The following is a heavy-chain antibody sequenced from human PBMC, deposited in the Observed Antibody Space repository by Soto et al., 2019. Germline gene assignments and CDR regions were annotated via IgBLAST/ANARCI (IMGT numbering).Heavy chain of an antibody. CDR1: GFTFSSYA. D-gene: IGHD2-21*02. Sequence: GGSLRLSCAASGFTFSSYAMSWVRQAPGKGLEWVSAISGSGGSTYYADSVKGRFTISRDNSKNTLYLQMNSLRAEDTAVYYCAKARSHIVVVTAAFDIWGQGTMVTVSS. CDR2: ISGSGGST. CDR3: AKARSHIVVVTAAFDI. V-gene: IGHV3-23*01. J-gene: IGHJ3*02.